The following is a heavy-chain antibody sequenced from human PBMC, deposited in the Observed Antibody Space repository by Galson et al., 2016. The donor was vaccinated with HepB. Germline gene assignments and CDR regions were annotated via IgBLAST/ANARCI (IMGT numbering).Heavy chain of an antibody. D-gene: IGHD2-15*01. CDR3: ARGTFCSGDSCYSPAFDM. Sequence: SLRLSCAASGFTFSNYWMSWVRQAPGKGLEWVANIKQDGNEKYYVDSVKGRFTISRDNAKKSLYLQMNSLRAEDTAVYYCARGTFCSGDSCYSPAFDMWGQGTMVTVSS. CDR2: IKQDGNEK. J-gene: IGHJ3*02. V-gene: IGHV3-7*01. CDR1: GFTFSNYW.